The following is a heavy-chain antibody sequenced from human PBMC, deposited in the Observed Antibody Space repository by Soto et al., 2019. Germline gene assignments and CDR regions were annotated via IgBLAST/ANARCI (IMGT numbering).Heavy chain of an antibody. J-gene: IGHJ4*02. CDR3: VTQADSGYAIFNY. Sequence: EVQLVESGGGLVQPGGSLRLSCAASGFTFSNYNINWVRQAPGKGLEWVSFITSSSSTVYYADSIRGRFTISRDNAKNSLYLQMDSLRNEDTAVYYCVTQADSGYAIFNYWGQGTRVTVSS. CDR1: GFTFSNYN. CDR2: ITSSSSTV. D-gene: IGHD5-12*01. V-gene: IGHV3-48*02.